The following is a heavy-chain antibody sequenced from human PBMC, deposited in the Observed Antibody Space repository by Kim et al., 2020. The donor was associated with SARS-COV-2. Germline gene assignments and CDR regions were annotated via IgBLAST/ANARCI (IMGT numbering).Heavy chain of an antibody. CDR1: GGSISSGDYY. J-gene: IGHJ5*02. CDR2: IYYSGST. V-gene: IGHV4-30-4*01. CDR3: AREIPLNCVDP. Sequence: SETLSLTCTVSGGSISSGDYYWSWIRQPPGKGLEWIGYIYYSGSTYYNPSLKSRVTISVDTSKNQFSLKLSSVTAADTAVYYCAREIPLNCVDPWGQGTLVTVSS.